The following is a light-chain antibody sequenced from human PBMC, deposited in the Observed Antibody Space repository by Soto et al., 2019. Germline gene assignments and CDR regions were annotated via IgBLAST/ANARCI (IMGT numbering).Light chain of an antibody. Sequence: DIQMTQSPSSLSASVGDRVTIACWASQSINIYLSWYQQEPGKAPKLLMYDASSLQSGVPSRFSGSGSGTHFTLTISSLQREDFATYYCQQNYRTPLTFGGGTKVEIK. CDR3: QQNYRTPLT. CDR1: QSINIY. V-gene: IGKV1-39*01. CDR2: DAS. J-gene: IGKJ4*01.